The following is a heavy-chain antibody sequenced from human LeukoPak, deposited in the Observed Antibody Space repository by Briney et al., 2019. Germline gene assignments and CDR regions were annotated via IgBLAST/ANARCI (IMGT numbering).Heavy chain of an antibody. CDR2: ISSSSSYI. D-gene: IGHD1-20*01. CDR3: ARLGVTGTTVDY. V-gene: IGHV3-21*01. CDR1: GFTFSSYS. J-gene: IGHJ4*02. Sequence: GGSLRLSCAASGFTFSSYSMNWVRQAPGKGLEWVSSISSSSSYIYYADSVKGRFTISRDNAKNSLYLQMNSLRAEDTAVYYCARLGVTGTTVDYWGQGTLVTVSS.